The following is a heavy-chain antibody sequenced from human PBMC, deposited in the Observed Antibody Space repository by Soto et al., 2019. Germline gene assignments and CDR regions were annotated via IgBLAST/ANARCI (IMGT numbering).Heavy chain of an antibody. CDR3: ARDVGYNWNLIDY. D-gene: IGHD1-20*01. V-gene: IGHV1-3*01. CDR2: VNAGNGNT. Sequence: QVQLLQSGAEVKKPGASVKVSCTASGYTFTSYAIHWVRQAPGQRLEWMGWVNAGNGNTKYSQKLQGRVTITRDTSASTAYMELSSLRSEDTAVYYCARDVGYNWNLIDYWGQGTLVTVSS. CDR1: GYTFTSYA. J-gene: IGHJ4*02.